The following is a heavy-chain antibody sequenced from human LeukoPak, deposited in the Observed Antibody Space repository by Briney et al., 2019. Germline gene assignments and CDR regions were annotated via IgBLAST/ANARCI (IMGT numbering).Heavy chain of an antibody. V-gene: IGHV3-30*18. J-gene: IGHJ4*02. CDR2: ISYDGSNK. CDR1: GFTFSSYG. D-gene: IGHD1-7*01. CDR3: AKNRNSYPFDY. Sequence: GGSLRLSCAASGFTFSSYGMHWVRQAPGRGLEWVAVISYDGSNKYYADSVKGRFTISRDNSKNTLYLQMNSLRAEDTAVYYCAKNRNSYPFDYWGQGTLVTVSS.